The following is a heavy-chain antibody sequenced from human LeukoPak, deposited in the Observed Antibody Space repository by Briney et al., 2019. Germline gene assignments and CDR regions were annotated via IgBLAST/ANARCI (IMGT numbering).Heavy chain of an antibody. CDR1: GFSLSISGVG. CDR2: IYWNDDK. Sequence: SGPTLVNPTQTLTLTCTFSGFSLSISGVGVGWIRQPPGKALEWLALIYWNDDKRYSPSLKSRLTITKDTSKNQVVLTMTNMDPVDTVTYYCAHTNHFQYYLGYWGQGTLVTVSS. V-gene: IGHV2-5*01. J-gene: IGHJ4*02. CDR3: AHTNHFQYYLGY.